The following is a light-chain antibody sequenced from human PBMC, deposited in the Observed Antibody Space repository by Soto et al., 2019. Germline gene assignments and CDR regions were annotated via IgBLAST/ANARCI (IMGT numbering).Light chain of an antibody. CDR1: QSFGNN. CDR3: QQYNDWPLT. V-gene: IGKV3D-15*01. J-gene: IGKJ1*01. Sequence: IVMTQSPATLSVSPGERATLSCRASQSFGNNLARYQQKPGQAPRLLIYGASTRATGIPARFSGTRSGTEFTLTISSLQSEDFALYYCQQYNDWPLTFGQGTKVDIK. CDR2: GAS.